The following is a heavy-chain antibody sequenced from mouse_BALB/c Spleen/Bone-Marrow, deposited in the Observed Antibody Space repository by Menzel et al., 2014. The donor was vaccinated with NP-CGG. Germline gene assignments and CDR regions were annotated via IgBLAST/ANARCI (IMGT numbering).Heavy chain of an antibody. CDR1: GYSITRDYA. CDR2: ISYSGST. Sequence: EVKLQESGPGLVKPSQSLSLTCIVTGYSITRDYAWNWIRQFPGNKLEWMGYISYSGSTTYNPSLENRISITRDTSKNQFFLQLNSVTTEDTATYYCARSSSYDYDVGFAYWGQGTLVTVSA. V-gene: IGHV3-2*02. CDR3: ARSSSYDYDVGFAY. J-gene: IGHJ3*01. D-gene: IGHD2-4*01.